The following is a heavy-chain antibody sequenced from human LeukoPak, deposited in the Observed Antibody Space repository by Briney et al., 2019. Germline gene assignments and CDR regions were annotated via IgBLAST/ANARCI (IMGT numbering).Heavy chain of an antibody. CDR3: ARAYSSGSPYFDY. D-gene: IGHD6-19*01. CDR1: GFTFDDYA. Sequence: GRSLRLSYAASGFTFDDYAMHWVRQAPGKGLEWVSGISWNSGSIGYADSVKGRFTISRDNAKNSLYLQMNSLRAEDMALYYCARAYSSGSPYFDYWGQGTLVTVSS. CDR2: ISWNSGSI. J-gene: IGHJ4*02. V-gene: IGHV3-9*03.